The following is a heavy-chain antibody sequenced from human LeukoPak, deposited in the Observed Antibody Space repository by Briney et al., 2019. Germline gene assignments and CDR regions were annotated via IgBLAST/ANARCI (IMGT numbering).Heavy chain of an antibody. D-gene: IGHD1-26*01. CDR1: GFTFGDYA. J-gene: IGHJ4*02. CDR2: IRSKAYGGTT. CDR3: TSGSYLPFDY. Sequence: GGSLRLSCTASGFTFGDYAMSWVRQAPGKGLEWVGFIRSKAYGGTTEYAASVKGRFTISRDDSKSIAYLQMNSLKTEDTAVYYCTSGSYLPFDYWGQGTLVTVSS. V-gene: IGHV3-49*04.